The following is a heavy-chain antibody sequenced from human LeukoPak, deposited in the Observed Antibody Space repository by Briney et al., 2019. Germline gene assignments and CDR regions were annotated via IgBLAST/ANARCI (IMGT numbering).Heavy chain of an antibody. V-gene: IGHV2-26*01. D-gene: IGHD3-9*01. J-gene: IGHJ4*02. Sequence: SGPVLVKPTETLTLTCTVSGFSLTNASMGVSWIRQPPGKALEWLAHIFSNDEKSYSTSLKSRLTISKDTSKSQVVLTMTNMDPVDTATYYCARMVWDYEILTGYSLDYWGQGTLVTVSS. CDR3: ARMVWDYEILTGYSLDY. CDR2: IFSNDEK. CDR1: GFSLTNASMG.